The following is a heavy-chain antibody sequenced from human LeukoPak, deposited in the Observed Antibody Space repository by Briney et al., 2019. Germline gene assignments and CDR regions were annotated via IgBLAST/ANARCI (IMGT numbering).Heavy chain of an antibody. J-gene: IGHJ4*02. CDR3: ARGAKVRATFDY. V-gene: IGHV1-2*02. CDR1: GYTFTYYP. Sequence: ASVKVSCKASGYTFTYYPMHWVRQAPGQGLQWMGDFNPYSGATNYAQIFQGRVTMTLDTSIDTAYMELKRLTVDDTAIYFCARGAKVRATFDYWGQGTLLTVSS. CDR2: FNPYSGAT. D-gene: IGHD3-10*01.